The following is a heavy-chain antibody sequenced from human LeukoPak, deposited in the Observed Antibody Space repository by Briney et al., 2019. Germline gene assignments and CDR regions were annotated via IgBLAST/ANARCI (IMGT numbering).Heavy chain of an antibody. J-gene: IGHJ5*01. CDR2: IYYSGST. CDR3: VRHQYYYGAGSYYVFDS. Sequence: SSETLSLTCTVSGGSISISSSYWGWIRQPPGKGLEWIGSIYYSGSTYYNPSLKSRVTISVDTSKNQFSLKLSSVTAADTAVYYCVRHQYYYGAGSYYVFDSWGQGTLVTVSS. V-gene: IGHV4-39*01. CDR1: GGSISISSSY. D-gene: IGHD3-10*01.